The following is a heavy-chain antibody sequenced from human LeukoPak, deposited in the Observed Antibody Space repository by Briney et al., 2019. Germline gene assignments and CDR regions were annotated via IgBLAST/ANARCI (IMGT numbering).Heavy chain of an antibody. Sequence: ASVKVSCKASGGTFSSYAISWVRQAPGQGLEWMGRIRVYNGDTNYAQKLQGRVTMTTDTSTSTAYMELRSLRSEDTAVYYCARDLWPYTYYGMDVWGQGTTVTVSS. CDR1: GGTFSSYA. CDR3: ARDLWPYTYYGMDV. J-gene: IGHJ6*02. V-gene: IGHV1-18*01. CDR2: IRVYNGDT. D-gene: IGHD2/OR15-2a*01.